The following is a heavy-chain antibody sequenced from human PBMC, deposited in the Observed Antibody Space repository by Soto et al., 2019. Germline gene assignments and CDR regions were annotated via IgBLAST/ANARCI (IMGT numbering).Heavy chain of an antibody. D-gene: IGHD5-12*01. Sequence: QLQLQESGPGLVKPSETLSLTCTVSGGSISSSSYYWGWIRQPPGKGLEWIGSIYYSGSTYYNPSLKSRVTISVDTSKNQFSLKLSSVTAADTAVYYCARLGHDGYSGYGFDYWGQGTLVTVSS. V-gene: IGHV4-39*01. J-gene: IGHJ4*02. CDR3: ARLGHDGYSGYGFDY. CDR2: IYYSGST. CDR1: GGSISSSSYY.